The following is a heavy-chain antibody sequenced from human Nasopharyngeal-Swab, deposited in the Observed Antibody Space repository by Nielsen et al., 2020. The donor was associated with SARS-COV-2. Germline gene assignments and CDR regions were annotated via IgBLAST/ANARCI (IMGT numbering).Heavy chain of an antibody. Sequence: GESLKISCAASGFTFSSYWMSWVRQAPGKGLEWVANIKQDGSEKFYVDSVKGRFTISRDNAKNSLYLQMNSLRAEDTAVYYCARERDGMDVWGQGTTVTVSS. CDR3: ARERDGMDV. V-gene: IGHV3-7*01. CDR2: IKQDGSEK. J-gene: IGHJ6*02. CDR1: GFTFSSYW.